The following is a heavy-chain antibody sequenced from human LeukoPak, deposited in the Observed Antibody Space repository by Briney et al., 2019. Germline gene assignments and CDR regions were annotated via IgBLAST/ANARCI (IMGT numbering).Heavy chain of an antibody. CDR1: GYTFTSYY. D-gene: IGHD4-17*01. V-gene: IGHV1-46*01. CDR3: AILIFSTTVTTLELADY. J-gene: IGHJ4*02. Sequence: ASVKVSCKASGYTFTSYYMHWVRQAPGQGLEWMGIINPSGGSTSYAQKFQGRVTMTRDTSTSTVYMELSSLRSEDTAVYYCAILIFSTTVTTLELADYWGQGTLVTVSS. CDR2: INPSGGST.